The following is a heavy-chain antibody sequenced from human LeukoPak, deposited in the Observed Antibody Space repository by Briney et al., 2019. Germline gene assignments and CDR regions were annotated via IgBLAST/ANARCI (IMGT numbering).Heavy chain of an antibody. V-gene: IGHV3-23*01. J-gene: IGHJ3*02. CDR2: ISGSGGST. Sequence: GGSPRLSCAASGFTFSSYGMSWVRQAPGKGLEWVSAISGSGGSTYYADSVKGRFTISRDNSKNTLYLQMNSLRAEDTAVYYCAKVTPGAGGAFDIWGQGTMVTVSS. CDR3: AKVTPGAGGAFDI. D-gene: IGHD6-13*01. CDR1: GFTFSSYG.